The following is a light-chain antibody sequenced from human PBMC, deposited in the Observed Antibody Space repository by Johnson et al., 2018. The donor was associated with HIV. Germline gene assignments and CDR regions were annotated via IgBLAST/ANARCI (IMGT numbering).Light chain of an antibody. CDR2: DNN. CDR3: GTWDSSLGAPYV. V-gene: IGLV1-51*01. CDR1: SSNIGNNY. J-gene: IGLJ1*01. Sequence: QSVLTQPPSVSAAPGQKVTISCSGSSSNIGNNYVSWYQQLPGTAPKLLIYDNNKRPSGIPDRFSGSKSGTSATLGITGLQTGAEADYYCGTWDSSLGAPYVFGSGTEVTVL.